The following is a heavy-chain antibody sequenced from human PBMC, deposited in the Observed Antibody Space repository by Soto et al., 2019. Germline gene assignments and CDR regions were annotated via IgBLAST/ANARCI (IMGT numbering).Heavy chain of an antibody. CDR1: GDSVSSKNAA. J-gene: IGHJ4*02. CDR2: TYYRSKWHS. Sequence: SRTLSLTCAISGDSVSSKNAAGNGVSHSPTRGLEWLGRTYYRSKWHSGYAVSVRSRISISPDTSKNRFSLQLNSVTPDDTAVYYCARSGPGGYIDYWGRGTLVTVSS. CDR3: ARSGPGGYIDY. D-gene: IGHD3-22*01. V-gene: IGHV6-1*01.